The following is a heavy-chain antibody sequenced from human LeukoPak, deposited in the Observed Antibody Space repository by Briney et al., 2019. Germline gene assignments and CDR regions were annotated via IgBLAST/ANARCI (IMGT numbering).Heavy chain of an antibody. CDR2: ISSSSSYI. CDR1: GFTFSSYS. D-gene: IGHD3-16*01. CDR3: VRGRRSYGFDH. J-gene: IGHJ4*02. Sequence: PGGSLRLSCAASGFTFSSYSMNWVRQAPGKGLEWVSSISSSSSYIYYADSVRGRFTISKETAKNSLYLQMTSLRDEDTAVYYCVRGRRSYGFDHWGQGTLVTVSS. V-gene: IGHV3-21*01.